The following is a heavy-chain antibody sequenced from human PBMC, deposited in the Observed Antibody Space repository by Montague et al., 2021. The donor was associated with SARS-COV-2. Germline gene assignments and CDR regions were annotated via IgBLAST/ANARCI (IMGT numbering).Heavy chain of an antibody. V-gene: IGHV4-34*01. CDR1: GGSFSGYY. CDR2: VNHSEST. J-gene: IGHJ6*03. CDR3: ARGRGLYYESSGGLHYLDV. D-gene: IGHD3-22*01. Sequence: SETLSLTCAAYGGSFSGYYWSWVRQSPGKGLEWIGEVNHSESTNYNPSLKSRATISVDRSKNQFSLRLRSVTAADTAVYYCARGRGLYYESSGGLHYLDVWGEGTTVTVSS.